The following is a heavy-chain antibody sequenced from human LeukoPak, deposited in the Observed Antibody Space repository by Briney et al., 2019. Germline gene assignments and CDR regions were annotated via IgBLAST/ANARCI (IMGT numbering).Heavy chain of an antibody. CDR1: GFTFSSYG. CDR2: IWYDGSNK. V-gene: IGHV3-33*01. Sequence: GGSLRLSCAASGFTFSSYGMHWVRQAPGKGLEWVAVIWYDGSNKYYADSVRGRFTISRDNSKNTLYLQMNSLRAEDTAVYYCARDSMWELSFLGYWGQGTLVTVSS. J-gene: IGHJ4*02. CDR3: ARDSMWELSFLGY. D-gene: IGHD1-26*01.